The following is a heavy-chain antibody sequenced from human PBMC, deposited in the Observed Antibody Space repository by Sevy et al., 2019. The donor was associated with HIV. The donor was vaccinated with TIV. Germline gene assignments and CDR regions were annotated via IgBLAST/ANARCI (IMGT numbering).Heavy chain of an antibody. CDR1: GDSISNNDYY. CDR2: IYYSGST. CDR3: ARPVPRLAQFAY. J-gene: IGHJ4*02. V-gene: IGHV4-39*01. Sequence: SETLSLTCTVSGDSISNNDYYWAWIRQPPGKGLDWIGSIYYSGSTYYTPSLKGRVTISVDTSKNQFSLKLRSVTAADTAAYYCARPVPRLAQFAYWGQGTLVTVSS. D-gene: IGHD4-17*01.